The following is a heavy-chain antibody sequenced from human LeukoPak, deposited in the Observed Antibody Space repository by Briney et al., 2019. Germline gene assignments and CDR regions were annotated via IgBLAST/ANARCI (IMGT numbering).Heavy chain of an antibody. D-gene: IGHD4-17*01. Sequence: SETLSLTCAVYGGSFSGYFWSWIRQPPGKGLEWIGEINHSGRTKYNPSLKSRVTISVDTSNNQVSLKLSSVTAADTAVYYCARGALDYGDYDDYFDYWGQGTLVTVYS. CDR3: ARGALDYGDYDDYFDY. CDR1: GGSFSGYF. J-gene: IGHJ4*02. V-gene: IGHV4-34*01. CDR2: INHSGRT.